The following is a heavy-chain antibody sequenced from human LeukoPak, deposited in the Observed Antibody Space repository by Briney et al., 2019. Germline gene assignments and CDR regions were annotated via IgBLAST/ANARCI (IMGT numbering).Heavy chain of an antibody. CDR3: ARASGYSYGYDN. V-gene: IGHV1-8*01. J-gene: IGHJ4*02. D-gene: IGHD5-18*01. Sequence: ASAKVSCKASGYTFTSYDINWVRQATGQGLEWMGWMNPNSGNTGYAQRFQSRVTMTRNTSINTAYMELSSLRSEDTAMYYCARASGYSYGYDNWGQGTLVTVSS. CDR2: MNPNSGNT. CDR1: GYTFTSYD.